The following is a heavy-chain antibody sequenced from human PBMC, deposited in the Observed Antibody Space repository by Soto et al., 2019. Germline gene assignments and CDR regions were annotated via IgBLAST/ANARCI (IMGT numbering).Heavy chain of an antibody. J-gene: IGHJ5*02. CDR1: GYTFARFA. CDR2: INADNGQT. V-gene: IGHV1-3*01. CDR3: SRGEFWTLLGGVSWFDT. D-gene: IGHD2-8*02. Sequence: LVQSGTEVKKRGAPVKLSWKASGYTFARFAVHSVRRAPGQSLEWMGWINADNGQTTCSQNFQGRITMTRDQSAHTVYLEVHSVRSQDTSSYYGSRGEFWTLLGGVSWFDTRGQGPLLTVAS.